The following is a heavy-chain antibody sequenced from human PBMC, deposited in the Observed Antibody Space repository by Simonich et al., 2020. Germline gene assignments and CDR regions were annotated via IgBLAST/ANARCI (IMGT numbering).Heavy chain of an antibody. V-gene: IGHV1-2*02. Sequence: QVPLVQSGAEVKKPGASVKVSCKASGYTFTGSYMHWVRPAPGQGLEWMGWIKPNSGGTNYAQKFQGRVTMTRDTSISTAYMELSRLRSDDTAVYYCARSHIAAAGTGYFQHWGQGTLVTVSS. CDR1: GYTFTGSY. CDR3: ARSHIAAAGTGYFQH. CDR2: IKPNSGGT. D-gene: IGHD6-13*01. J-gene: IGHJ1*01.